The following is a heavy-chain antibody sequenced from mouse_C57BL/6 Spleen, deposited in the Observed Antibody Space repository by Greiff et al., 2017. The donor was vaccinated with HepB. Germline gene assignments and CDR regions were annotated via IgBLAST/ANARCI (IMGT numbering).Heavy chain of an antibody. CDR2: ISSGGSYT. V-gene: IGHV5-6*01. J-gene: IGHJ1*03. CDR1: GFTFSSYG. CDR3: ARQELRYFDV. Sequence: EVQLVESGGDLVKPGGSLKLSCAASGFTFSSYGMSWVRQTPDKRLEWVATISSGGSYTYYPDSVKGRFTISRDNAKNTLYLQMSSLKSEDTAMYYCARQELRYFDVWGTGTTVTVSS. D-gene: IGHD1-1*01.